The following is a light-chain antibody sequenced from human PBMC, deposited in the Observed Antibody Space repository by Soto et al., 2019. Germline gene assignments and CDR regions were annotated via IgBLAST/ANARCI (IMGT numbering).Light chain of an antibody. CDR2: SAS. CDR3: QHYNTYPWT. CDR1: QSISNS. V-gene: IGKV1D-16*01. J-gene: IGKJ1*01. Sequence: IPMTQSPSSVSASVVDRVTIIWRASQSISNSLAWYQQKKGKAPKXLIYSASSLQSGVPSRFSGSGSGTEFTLTISSLEPEDFATYYCQHYNTYPWTFGQGTKVDI.